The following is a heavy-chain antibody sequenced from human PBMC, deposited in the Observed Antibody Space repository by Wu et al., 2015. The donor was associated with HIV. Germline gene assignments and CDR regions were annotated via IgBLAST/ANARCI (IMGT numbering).Heavy chain of an antibody. D-gene: IGHD2-21*02. CDR2: INPNSGGT. Sequence: QVQLVQSGTEVKRPGASVKVSCKTSGYIFTNNWLHWVRQAPGQGLEWMGWINPNSGGTNYAQKFQGRVTMTRDTSISTAYMELSSLRSEDTAVYYCAKDRVTDTQYYFDSWGQGTPVTVSS. V-gene: IGHV1-2*02. CDR3: AKDRVTDTQYYFDS. CDR1: GYIFTNNW. J-gene: IGHJ4*02.